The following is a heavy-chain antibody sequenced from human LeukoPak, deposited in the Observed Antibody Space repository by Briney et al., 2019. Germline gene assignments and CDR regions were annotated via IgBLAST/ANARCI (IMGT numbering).Heavy chain of an antibody. CDR2: ISNSGGST. CDR1: GFTFSSYA. D-gene: IGHD3-10*01. Sequence: PGGSLRLSCAASGFTFSSYAMNWVRQAPGKGLEWVSGISNSGGSTYYADSVKGRFTISRDNSKNTPYLQMNSLRAEDTAVYYCARDPYNSGSSYFDYWGQGTLVTVSS. CDR3: ARDPYNSGSSYFDY. J-gene: IGHJ4*02. V-gene: IGHV3-23*01.